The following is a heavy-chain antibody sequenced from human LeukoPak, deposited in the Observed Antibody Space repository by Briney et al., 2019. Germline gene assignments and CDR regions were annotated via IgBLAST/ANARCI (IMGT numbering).Heavy chain of an antibody. CDR1: GFTFSSYG. CDR3: ARDYGSGSYLDY. V-gene: IGHV3-33*01. J-gene: IGHJ4*02. Sequence: GGSLRLSCAASGFTFSSYGMHWVRQAPGKGLEWVAVIWYDGSNKYYADSVKGRFTISRDNSKDTLYLQMNSLRAEDTAVYYCARDYGSGSYLDYWGQGTLVTVSS. D-gene: IGHD3-10*01. CDR2: IWYDGSNK.